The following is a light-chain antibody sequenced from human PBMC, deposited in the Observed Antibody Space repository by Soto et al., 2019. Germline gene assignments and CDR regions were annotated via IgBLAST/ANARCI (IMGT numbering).Light chain of an antibody. CDR2: MIS. V-gene: IGKV2-24*01. CDR1: QSLVHSDGNSY. CDR3: MQATQPYT. Sequence: DFVMTQTPLSSPVTLGQPASISCRSSQSLVHSDGNSYLSWLHQRPGQPPRLLIYMISNPFSGVSDRFSGSGAGTDFTLKISRVEPEDVGVYYCMQATQPYTFGQGTKLEIK. J-gene: IGKJ2*01.